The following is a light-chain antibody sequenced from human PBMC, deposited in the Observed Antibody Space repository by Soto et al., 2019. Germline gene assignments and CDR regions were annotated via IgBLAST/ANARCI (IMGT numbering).Light chain of an antibody. CDR2: DAS. CDR1: QSISSW. V-gene: IGKV1-5*01. CDR3: QQYNNWWT. Sequence: DIQMTQSPSTLSASVGDRVTITCRASQSISSWLAWYQQKPGKAPKLLIYDASSLESGVPSRFSGSGSGTEFTPTISSLQSEDFAVYYCQQYNNWWTFGQGTKV. J-gene: IGKJ1*01.